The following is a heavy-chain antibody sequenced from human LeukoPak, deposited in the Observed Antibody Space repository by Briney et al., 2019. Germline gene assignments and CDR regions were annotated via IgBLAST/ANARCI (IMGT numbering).Heavy chain of an antibody. D-gene: IGHD3-10*01. V-gene: IGHV3-15*01. CDR3: TTDTLTMVRGVPDSTALRYYYYYGMDV. CDR2: IKSKTDGGTT. Sequence: GGPLRLSCAACGFTFSNAWMSWVRQAPGKGLECGGRIKSKTDGGTTDYAAPVKGRFTISRDDSKNTLYLQMNSLKTEDTAVYYCTTDTLTMVRGVPDSTALRYYYYYGMDVWGQGTTVTVSS. CDR1: GFTFSNAW. J-gene: IGHJ6*02.